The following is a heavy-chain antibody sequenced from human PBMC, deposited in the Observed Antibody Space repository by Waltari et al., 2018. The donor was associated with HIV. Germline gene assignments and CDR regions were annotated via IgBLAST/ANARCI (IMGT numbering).Heavy chain of an antibody. J-gene: IGHJ4*02. D-gene: IGHD3-22*01. V-gene: IGHV1-8*01. Sequence: QVQLVQSGAEVKKPGASVKVSCKASGYTFTSSDINWVRQATGKGLEWMGWMNPNSGNTGYAQKFQGRVTMIRNTSISTAYMELSSLRSEDTAVYYCARVANAYDSSGLNYWGQGTLVTVSS. CDR2: MNPNSGNT. CDR1: GYTFTSSD. CDR3: ARVANAYDSSGLNY.